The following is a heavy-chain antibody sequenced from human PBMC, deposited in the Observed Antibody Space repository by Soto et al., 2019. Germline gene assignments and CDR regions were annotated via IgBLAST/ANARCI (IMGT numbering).Heavy chain of an antibody. J-gene: IGHJ5*01. V-gene: IGHV4-30-4*01. CDR1: GDSISTVDYF. CDR3: ARGRYCLTGRCFPNWFDS. CDR2: IYKSTTT. Sequence: SETLSLTCSVSGDSISTVDYFWAWIRQPPGQALEYIGYIYKSTTTYYNPSFESRVAISLDTSKSQFSLNVASVTAADTAVYFCARGRYCLTGRCFPNWFDSWGQGTLVTVSS. D-gene: IGHD2-15*01.